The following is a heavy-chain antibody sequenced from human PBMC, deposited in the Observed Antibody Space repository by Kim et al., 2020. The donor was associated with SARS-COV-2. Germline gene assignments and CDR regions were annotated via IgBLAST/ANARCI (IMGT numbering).Heavy chain of an antibody. V-gene: IGHV3-74*01. CDR3: ARPYYYGSGSYSNLGFDY. D-gene: IGHD3-10*01. CDR2: INSDGSST. Sequence: GGSLRLFCAASGFTFSSYWMHWVRQAPGKGLVWVSRINSDGSSTSYADSVKGRFTISRDNAKNTLYLQMNSLRAEDTAVYYCARPYYYGSGSYSNLGFDYWGQGTLVTVSS. CDR1: GFTFSSYW. J-gene: IGHJ4*02.